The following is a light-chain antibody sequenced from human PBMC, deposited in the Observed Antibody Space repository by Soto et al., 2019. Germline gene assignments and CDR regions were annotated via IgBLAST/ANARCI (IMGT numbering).Light chain of an antibody. CDR2: DAS. J-gene: IGKJ2*01. Sequence: DIQMTQSPSTLSASVGDRVTITCRASQSISSWLAWYQQKPGKAPKLLIYDASSLESGVPSRFSGSGSGTEFTLTCSSLQPDDFATYYCQQYNSYSYTFGQGTKLEIK. CDR1: QSISSW. V-gene: IGKV1-5*01. CDR3: QQYNSYSYT.